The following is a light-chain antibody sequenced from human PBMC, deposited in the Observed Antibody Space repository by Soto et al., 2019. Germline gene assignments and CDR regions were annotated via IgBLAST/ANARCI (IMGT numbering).Light chain of an antibody. CDR3: LLSYSSADV. CDR2: DTS. CDR1: TGAVTSGHY. J-gene: IGLJ1*01. Sequence: QAVVTQEPSLTVSPGGTVTLTCDSSTGAVTSGHYPYWFQQKPGQAPRTLIYDTSNKHSWTPARFSGSLLGGKAALTLSGXQPEDXXXXYCLLSYSSADVFGTGTKVTVL. V-gene: IGLV7-46*01.